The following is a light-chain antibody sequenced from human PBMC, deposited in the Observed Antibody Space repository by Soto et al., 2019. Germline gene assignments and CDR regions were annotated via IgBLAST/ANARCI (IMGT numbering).Light chain of an antibody. V-gene: IGLV2-14*01. CDR1: SSDGGGYNY. CDR2: EVS. Sequence: QSVLTQPASVSGSPGQSITISCTGTSSDGGGYNYVSWYQQHPGKAPKLMIYEVSNRPSGVSNRFSGSKSGNTASLTISGLQAEDEADYYCSSYTSSSTPRVFGTGTKLTVL. CDR3: SSYTSSSTPRV. J-gene: IGLJ1*01.